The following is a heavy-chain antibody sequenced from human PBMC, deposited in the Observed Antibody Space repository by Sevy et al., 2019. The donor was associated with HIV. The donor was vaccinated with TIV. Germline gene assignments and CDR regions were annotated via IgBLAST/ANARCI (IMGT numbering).Heavy chain of an antibody. Sequence: GGSLRLSCAASGFTFSDYYMSWIRQAPGKGLEWVSYISSSGSTIYYADSVKGRFTISRDNAKNSLYLQMNSLRAEDTAVYYCAKTINSGGGAVPAANYYYYGMDVWGQGTTVTVSS. J-gene: IGHJ6*02. CDR1: GFTFSDYY. CDR3: AKTINSGGGAVPAANYYYYGMDV. CDR2: ISSSGSTI. V-gene: IGHV3-11*01. D-gene: IGHD2-2*01.